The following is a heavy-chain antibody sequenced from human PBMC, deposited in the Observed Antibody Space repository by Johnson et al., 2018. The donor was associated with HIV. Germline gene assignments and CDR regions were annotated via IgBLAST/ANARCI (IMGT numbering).Heavy chain of an antibody. V-gene: IGHV3-74*01. CDR2: INSDGSST. D-gene: IGHD5-12*01. CDR3: ARDAKVGYGDAFDI. J-gene: IGHJ3*02. CDR1: GFTFSRYW. Sequence: VRLVESGGGLIQPGGSLRLSCAASGFTFSRYWMHWVRQAPGKGLVWVSRINSDGSSTNYADSVKGRFTISRDNAKNTLYLQMNSIRAEDTAVFYCARDAKVGYGDAFDIWGHGTMVTVSS.